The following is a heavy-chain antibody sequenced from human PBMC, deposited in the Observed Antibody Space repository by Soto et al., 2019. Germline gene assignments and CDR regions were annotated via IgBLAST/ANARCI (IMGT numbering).Heavy chain of an antibody. CDR1: GGSISGYY. Sequence: SETLSLTCTVSGGSISGYYWSWIRQPPGKGLEWIGYMYNTGSTYYNPSLKSRVTISVDTSKNQFSLKLSSVTAADTAVYYCAVYDILTGLTFWGQGTLVTVSS. CDR3: AVYDILTGLTF. CDR2: MYNTGST. D-gene: IGHD3-9*01. J-gene: IGHJ4*02. V-gene: IGHV4-59*08.